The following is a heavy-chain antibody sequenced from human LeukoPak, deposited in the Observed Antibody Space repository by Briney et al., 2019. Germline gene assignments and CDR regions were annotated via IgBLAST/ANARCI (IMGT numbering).Heavy chain of an antibody. CDR2: ISASGGST. D-gene: IGHD6-19*01. Sequence: GGSLRLSCAASGFTFSSYAMSWVRQAPGKGLEWVSGISASGGSTYYADSVKGRFTVSRDISRSTLYLQMNSLRAEDTALYYCAKDLGSGKTYYFDYWGQGTLVTVSS. CDR3: AKDLGSGKTYYFDY. J-gene: IGHJ4*02. V-gene: IGHV3-23*01. CDR1: GFTFSSYA.